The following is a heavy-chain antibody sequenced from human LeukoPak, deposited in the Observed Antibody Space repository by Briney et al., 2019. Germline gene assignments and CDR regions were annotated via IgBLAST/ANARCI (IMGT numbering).Heavy chain of an antibody. CDR2: IYYSGST. D-gene: IGHD2-15*01. CDR3: ARGPLGVVVAATRIRPFDY. CDR1: GGSISSYY. V-gene: IGHV4-59*12. Sequence: SETLSLTCTVSGGSISSYYWSWIRQPPGKGLEWIGYIYYSGSTNYNPSLKSRVTISVDTSKNQFSLKLSSVTAADTAVYYCARGPLGVVVAATRIRPFDYWGQGTLVTVSS. J-gene: IGHJ4*02.